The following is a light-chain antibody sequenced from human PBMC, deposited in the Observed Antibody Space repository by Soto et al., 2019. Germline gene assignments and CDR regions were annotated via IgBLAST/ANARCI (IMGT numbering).Light chain of an antibody. Sequence: EIVLTQSPATLSLSPGERATLSCRASQSISSYLAWYQQKPDQAPRLLIYDASNRATGIPARFSRSGSGTDFTLTISSLEPEDFAVYYCHQRSTWPFTFGPGTKVDSK. CDR2: DAS. CDR1: QSISSY. J-gene: IGKJ3*01. CDR3: HQRSTWPFT. V-gene: IGKV3-11*01.